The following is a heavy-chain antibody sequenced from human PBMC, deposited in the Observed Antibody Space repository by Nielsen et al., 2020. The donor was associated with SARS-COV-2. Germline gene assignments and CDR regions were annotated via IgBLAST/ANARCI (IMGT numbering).Heavy chain of an antibody. CDR1: GYTFTSYG. CDR2: ISAYNGNT. Sequence: ASVKVSCKASGYTFTSYGISWVRQAPGQGLEWMGWISAYNGNTNYAQKLQGRVTMTTDTSTSTAYMELRSLRSGDTAVYYCARVIMVRGVPRVYYFDNWGQGTLVTVSS. D-gene: IGHD3-10*01. CDR3: ARVIMVRGVPRVYYFDN. V-gene: IGHV1-18*01. J-gene: IGHJ4*02.